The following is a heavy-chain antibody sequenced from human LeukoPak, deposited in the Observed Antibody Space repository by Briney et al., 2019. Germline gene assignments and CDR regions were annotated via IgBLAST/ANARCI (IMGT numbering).Heavy chain of an antibody. CDR2: IYYSGST. J-gene: IGHJ5*02. D-gene: IGHD4-17*01. CDR1: GGSISSYY. CDR3: ARRLTTVTSNWFDP. V-gene: IGHV4-59*08. Sequence: SETLSLTCTVSGGSISSYYWSWIRQPPGKGLEWIGYIYYSGSTNYNPSLKSRVTISVDTSKNQFSLKLSSVTAADTAVYYCARRLTTVTSNWFDPWGKGTLSQSPQ.